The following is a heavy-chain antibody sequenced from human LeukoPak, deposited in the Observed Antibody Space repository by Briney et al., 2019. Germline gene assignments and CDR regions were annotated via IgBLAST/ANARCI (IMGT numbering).Heavy chain of an antibody. D-gene: IGHD3-22*01. CDR2: IRSKANSYAT. J-gene: IGHJ2*01. Sequence: GGSLRLSCAASGFTFSGSAMHWVRQASGKGLEWVGRIRSKANSYATAYAASVKGRFIISRDDSKNTAYLQMNSLKTEDTAVYYCRVYDSSGYYRRPHVSFDLWGRGTLVTVSS. V-gene: IGHV3-73*01. CDR1: GFTFSGSA. CDR3: RVYDSSGYYRRPHVSFDL.